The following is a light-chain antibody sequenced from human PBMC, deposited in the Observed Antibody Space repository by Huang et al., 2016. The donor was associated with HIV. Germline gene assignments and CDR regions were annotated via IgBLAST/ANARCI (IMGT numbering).Light chain of an antibody. V-gene: IGKV3-11*01. Sequence: IVLTQSPATLSLSPGDRATLSCRASQSVSSSFAWYQQKPGQAPRLLIYATSNRATGVPARFSGSGSGTDFTLTISSLEPEDFANYYCQQRISWPPSYTFGQGTKVEI. CDR3: QQRISWPPSYT. CDR2: ATS. J-gene: IGKJ2*01. CDR1: QSVSSS.